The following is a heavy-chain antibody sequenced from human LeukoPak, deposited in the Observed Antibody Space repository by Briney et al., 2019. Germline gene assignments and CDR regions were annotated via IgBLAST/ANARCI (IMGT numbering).Heavy chain of an antibody. CDR1: GFTFSSSA. J-gene: IGHJ4*02. Sequence: GGSLRLSCAGSGFTFSSSAMNWVRQAPGKGLEWVSSINNVASHIYYADSVKGRFTISRDNAKNSLYLQMNSLRAEDTAVYYCAREGYSSSWYRGYFDYWGQGTLVTVSS. V-gene: IGHV3-21*01. CDR3: AREGYSSSWYRGYFDY. D-gene: IGHD6-13*01. CDR2: INNVASHI.